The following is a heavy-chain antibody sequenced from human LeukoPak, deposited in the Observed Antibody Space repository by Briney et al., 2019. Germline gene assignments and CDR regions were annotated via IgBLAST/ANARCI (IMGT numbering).Heavy chain of an antibody. V-gene: IGHV4-38-2*01. Sequence: PSETLSLTCAVSGYSISSGYYWGWIRQPPGKGLEWIGSIYHSGSTYYNPSLKSRVTISVDTSTNQFSLKLSSVTAADTAVYYCARHRSIAANFDYWGQGTLVTVSS. CDR3: ARHRSIAANFDY. J-gene: IGHJ4*02. D-gene: IGHD6-6*01. CDR1: GYSISSGYY. CDR2: IYHSGST.